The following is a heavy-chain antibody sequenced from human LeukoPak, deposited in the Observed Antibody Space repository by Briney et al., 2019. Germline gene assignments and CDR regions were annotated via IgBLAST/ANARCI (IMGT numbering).Heavy chain of an antibody. D-gene: IGHD3-22*01. CDR1: GFTFSSYG. CDR2: ISYDGSNK. J-gene: IGHJ4*02. Sequence: PGRSLRLSCAASGFTFSSYGMHWVRQAPGKGLEWVAVISYDGSNKYYADSVKGRFTISRDNSKNTLCLQMNSLRAEDTAVYYCAKDQRGPVGYYDSSGYSYYFDYWGQGTLVTVSS. V-gene: IGHV3-30*18. CDR3: AKDQRGPVGYYDSSGYSYYFDY.